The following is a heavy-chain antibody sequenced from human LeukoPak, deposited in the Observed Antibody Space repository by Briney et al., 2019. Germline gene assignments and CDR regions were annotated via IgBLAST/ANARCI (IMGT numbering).Heavy chain of an antibody. J-gene: IGHJ4*02. V-gene: IGHV3-7*01. D-gene: IGHD3-22*01. CDR3: ARDETYDYESNGYLDF. CDR1: GFTFSRYA. Sequence: PGGSLRLSCATSGFTFSRYAMHWVRQAPGKGLEWVANIRHDGSETYYVDSLRGRFTISRDNAKNLVYLQMSSLRAEDTAIYYCARDETYDYESNGYLDFWGQGTVVTVSS. CDR2: IRHDGSET.